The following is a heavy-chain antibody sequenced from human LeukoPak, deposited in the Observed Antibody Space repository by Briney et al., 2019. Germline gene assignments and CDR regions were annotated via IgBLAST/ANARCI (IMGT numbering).Heavy chain of an antibody. V-gene: IGHV3-48*03. D-gene: IGHD3-10*02. CDR3: AELGITMIGGV. CDR1: VFTLSSYE. CDR2: ISSSGSTI. Sequence: GGSPRLSCAASVFTLSSYEMNWVRQAPGKGLEWVSYISSSGSTIYYADSVKGRFTISRDNAKNSLYLQMNSLRAEDTAYYCAELGITMIGGVWGKGTTVTISS. J-gene: IGHJ6*04.